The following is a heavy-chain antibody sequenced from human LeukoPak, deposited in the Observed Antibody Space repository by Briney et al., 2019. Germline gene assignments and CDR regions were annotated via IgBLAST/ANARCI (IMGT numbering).Heavy chain of an antibody. V-gene: IGHV4-59*08. CDR2: IYVTGT. CDR3: ARHIGGGIEDMDV. J-gene: IGHJ6*03. Sequence: SETLSLTCTVSGGSIGTYYWSWVRQSPGTGLEWIGYIYVTGTRYNPYLQSRVTIPVDRSRNQFFLKMTSVTAADTAVYYCARHIGGGIEDMDVWGRGTKVTVSS. D-gene: IGHD3-16*02. CDR1: GGSIGTYY.